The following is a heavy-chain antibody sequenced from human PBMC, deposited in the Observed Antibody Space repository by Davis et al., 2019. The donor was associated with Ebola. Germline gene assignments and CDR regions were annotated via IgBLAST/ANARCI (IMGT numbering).Heavy chain of an antibody. J-gene: IGHJ4*02. CDR3: ARAQFPTTSDH. V-gene: IGHV1-18*04. CDR1: GYTFTNYG. D-gene: IGHD1-1*01. Sequence: ASVTVSCKASGYTFTNYGITWVRQAPGQGLEWLGWINPHNGNTNYAQNVQGRVTMTTDTATSTAYMEVGSLRSDDTAVYFCARAQFPTTSDHWGQGTLVTVSS. CDR2: INPHNGNT.